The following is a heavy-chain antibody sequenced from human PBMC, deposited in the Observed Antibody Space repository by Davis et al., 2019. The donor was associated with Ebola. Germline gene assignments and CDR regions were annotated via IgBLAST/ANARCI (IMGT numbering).Heavy chain of an antibody. CDR1: GFTFSSYA. CDR2: ISGSGGST. V-gene: IGHV3-23*01. CDR3: AKIRSNYYVGGSLVCFDY. J-gene: IGHJ4*02. Sequence: PGGSLRLSCAASGFTFSSYAMSWVRQAPGKGLEWVSAISGSGGSTYYADSVKGRFTISRDNSKNTLYLQMNSLRAEDTAVYYCAKIRSNYYVGGSLVCFDYWGQGTLVTVSS. D-gene: IGHD3-10*02.